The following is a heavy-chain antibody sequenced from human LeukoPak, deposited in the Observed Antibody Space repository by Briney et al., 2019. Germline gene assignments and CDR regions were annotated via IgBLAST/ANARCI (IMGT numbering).Heavy chain of an antibody. V-gene: IGHV1-2*02. CDR1: GYTFTGYY. D-gene: IGHD2-21*01. CDR3: ARAPHYCGGDCYPFDY. J-gene: IGHJ4*02. CDR2: INPNSGGT. Sequence: ASVKVSCKASGYTFTGYYMHWVRQAPGQGLEWMGWINPNSGGTNYAQKFQGRVTMTRDTSISTAYMELSRLRSDDTAVYYCARAPHYCGGDCYPFDYWGQGTLVTVSS.